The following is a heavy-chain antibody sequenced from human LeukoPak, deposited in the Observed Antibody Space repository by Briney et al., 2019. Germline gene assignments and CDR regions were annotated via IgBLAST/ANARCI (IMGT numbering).Heavy chain of an antibody. V-gene: IGHV5-51*01. CDR2: IYPGDSDT. Sequence: GESLKISCKGSGHSFTSYWIGWVRQMPGKGLEWMGIIYPGDSDTRYSPSFQGKVTISADKSISTAYLQWSSLKASDTAMYYCARHAATGPNGMDVWGQGTTVTVSS. J-gene: IGHJ6*02. CDR3: ARHAATGPNGMDV. D-gene: IGHD6-25*01. CDR1: GHSFTSYW.